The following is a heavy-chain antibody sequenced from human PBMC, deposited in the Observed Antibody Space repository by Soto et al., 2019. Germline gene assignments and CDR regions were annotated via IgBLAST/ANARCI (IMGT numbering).Heavy chain of an antibody. CDR1: GFTFSSYA. Sequence: GGSLRLSCAASGFTFSSYAMSWVHQAPGKGLEWVSAISGSGGSTYYADSVKGRFTISRDNSKNTLYLQMNSLRAEDTAVYYCAKTPLGQQLRYYFDYWGQGTLVTVSS. D-gene: IGHD6-13*01. V-gene: IGHV3-23*01. CDR3: AKTPLGQQLRYYFDY. CDR2: ISGSGGST. J-gene: IGHJ4*02.